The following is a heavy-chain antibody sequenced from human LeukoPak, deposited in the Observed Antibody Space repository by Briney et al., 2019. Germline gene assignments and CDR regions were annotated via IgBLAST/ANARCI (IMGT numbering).Heavy chain of an antibody. J-gene: IGHJ5*02. V-gene: IGHV3-21*01. Sequence: GGSLRLSCTTSGFTFSNYGMSWVRQAPGKGLEWVSTITSSGSDIYYSDAVKGRFTMSRDNAKNSLYLQMNSLRAEDTAVYYCARAVYQGHFDPWGQGTLVTVSS. CDR1: GFTFSNYG. CDR3: ARAVYQGHFDP. D-gene: IGHD3-16*02. CDR2: ITSSGSDI.